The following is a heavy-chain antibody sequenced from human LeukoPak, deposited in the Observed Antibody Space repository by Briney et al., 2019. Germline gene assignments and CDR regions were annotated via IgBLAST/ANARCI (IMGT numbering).Heavy chain of an antibody. CDR1: GFIVSSNY. J-gene: IGHJ6*03. CDR3: ARVLSGRGSLYDYYYYMDV. CDR2: TYSNGRT. V-gene: IGHV3-53*01. D-gene: IGHD3-10*01. Sequence: GGSLRLSCAASGFIVSSNYMSWVRQAPGKGLEWVSVTYSNGRTYYADSVKGRFTISRDISKNTLYLQMNSLRAEDTAVYYCARVLSGRGSLYDYYYYMDVWGKGTTVTISS.